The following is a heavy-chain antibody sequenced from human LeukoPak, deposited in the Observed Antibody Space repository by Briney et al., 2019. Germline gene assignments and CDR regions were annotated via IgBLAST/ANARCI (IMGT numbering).Heavy chain of an antibody. D-gene: IGHD5/OR15-5a*01. Sequence: GASVKVSCKASGYTFTSYGISWVRQAPGQGLEWMGWISAYNGNTNYAQKLQGRVTMTTDTSTSTAYMELRSLRSDDTAVYYCARQRMSPNPRTDYFDYWGQGTLVTVSS. CDR1: GYTFTSYG. CDR2: ISAYNGNT. CDR3: ARQRMSPNPRTDYFDY. V-gene: IGHV1-18*01. J-gene: IGHJ4*02.